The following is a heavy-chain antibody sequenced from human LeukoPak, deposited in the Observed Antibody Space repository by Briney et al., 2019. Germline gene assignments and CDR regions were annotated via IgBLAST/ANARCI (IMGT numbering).Heavy chain of an antibody. CDR1: GFTFSSYE. D-gene: IGHD3-10*01. CDR2: ISSSGSTI. Sequence: PGGSLRLSCAASGFTFSSYEMNWVRQAPGKGLEWVSYISSSGSTIYYADSVKGRFTISRDNAKNSLYLQMNSLRAEDTAVYYCAREYNYGSGSFYYFDYWGQGTLVTVSS. CDR3: AREYNYGSGSFYYFDY. J-gene: IGHJ4*02. V-gene: IGHV3-48*03.